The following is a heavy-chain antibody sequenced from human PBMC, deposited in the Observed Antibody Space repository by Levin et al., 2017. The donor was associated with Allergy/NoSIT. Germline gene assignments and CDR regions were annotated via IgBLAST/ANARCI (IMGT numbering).Heavy chain of an antibody. D-gene: IGHD6-6*01. CDR2: ISPYNGNT. CDR1: GYTFTSYG. V-gene: IGHV1-18*01. J-gene: IGHJ4*02. CDR3: ARDYKYSSSSGFGY. Sequence: ASVKVSCKTSGYTFTSYGINWVRQAPGQGLEWMGWISPYNGNTNYAQKFQGRVTLTTEKSTSTVYMDLRSLRSDETAIYYCARDYKYSSSSGFGYWGQGTLVTVSS.